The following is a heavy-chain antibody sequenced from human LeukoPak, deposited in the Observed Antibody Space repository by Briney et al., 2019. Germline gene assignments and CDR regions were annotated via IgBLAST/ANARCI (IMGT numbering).Heavy chain of an antibody. V-gene: IGHV3-30-3*01. CDR3: AKDEGKVVPRYYFDY. J-gene: IGHJ4*02. Sequence: GGSLRLSCAASGFTFSSYAMHWVRQAPGKGLEWVAVISYDGSNKYYADSVKGRFTISRDNSKNTLYLQMNSLGAEDTAVYYCAKDEGKVVPRYYFDYWGQGTLVTVSS. CDR1: GFTFSSYA. CDR2: ISYDGSNK. D-gene: IGHD2-15*01.